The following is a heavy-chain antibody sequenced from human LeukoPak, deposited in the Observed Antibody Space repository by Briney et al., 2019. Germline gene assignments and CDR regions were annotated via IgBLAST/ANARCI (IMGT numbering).Heavy chain of an antibody. D-gene: IGHD3-16*02. J-gene: IGHJ6*03. CDR2: IYHSGST. CDR3: ARVAARLGELSLLSYYYYMDV. V-gene: IGHV4-38-2*02. CDR1: GYSISSGYY. Sequence: SETLSLTCTVSGYSISSGYYWGWIRQPPGKGLEWIGSIYHSGSTYYNPSLKSRVTISVDTSKNQFSLKLSSVTAADTAVYYCARVAARLGELSLLSYYYYMDVWGKGTTVTISS.